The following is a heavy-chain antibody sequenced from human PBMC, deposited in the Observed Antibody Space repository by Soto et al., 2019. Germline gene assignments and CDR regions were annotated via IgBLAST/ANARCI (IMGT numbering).Heavy chain of an antibody. V-gene: IGHV3-21*01. CDR1: GFTFSSYS. J-gene: IGHJ3*02. CDR3: ARVMGAAALGWDI. CDR2: ISSSSSYI. D-gene: IGHD6-13*01. Sequence: EVQLVESGGGLVKPGGSLRLSCAASGFTFSSYSMNWVRQAPGKGLEWVSSISSSSSYIYYADSVKGRFTISRDNAKNSLYLQRNSLRAEDTAVYYCARVMGAAALGWDIWGQGTMVTVSS.